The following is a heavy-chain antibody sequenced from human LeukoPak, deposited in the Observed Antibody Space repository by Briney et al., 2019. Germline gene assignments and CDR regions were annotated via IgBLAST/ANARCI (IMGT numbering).Heavy chain of an antibody. CDR2: ISGSGGST. J-gene: IGHJ4*02. CDR1: GFTFSSYA. CDR3: ATRPITMIVVVPWGYFDY. V-gene: IGHV3-23*01. Sequence: GSLRLSCAASGFTFSSYAMSWVRQAPGKGLEWVSAISGSGGSTHYADSVKGRFTISRDNSNNTLYLQMNSLRAEDTAVYYCATRPITMIVVVPWGYFDYWGQGTLVTVSS. D-gene: IGHD3-22*01.